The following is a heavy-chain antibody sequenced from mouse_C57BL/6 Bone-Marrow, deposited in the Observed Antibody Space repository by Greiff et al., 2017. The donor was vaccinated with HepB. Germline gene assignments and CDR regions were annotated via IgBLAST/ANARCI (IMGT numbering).Heavy chain of an antibody. V-gene: IGHV5-2*01. Sequence: EVMLVESGGGLVQPGESLKLSFESTEYEFPSHDMSWVRKTPEKRLELVAAINSDGGSTYYPDTMERRFIISRDNTKKTLYLQMSSLRSEDTALYYCARTMVTTSAMDYWGQGTSVTVSS. J-gene: IGHJ4*01. CDR2: INSDGGST. CDR3: ARTMVTTSAMDY. D-gene: IGHD2-2*01. CDR1: EYEFPSHD.